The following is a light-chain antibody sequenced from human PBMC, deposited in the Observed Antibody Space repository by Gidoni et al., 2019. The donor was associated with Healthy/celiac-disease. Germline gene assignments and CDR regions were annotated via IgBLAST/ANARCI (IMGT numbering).Light chain of an antibody. CDR3: QQSYSTPYT. V-gene: IGKV1-39*01. CDR2: AAS. Sequence: DIQMTPSPSSLSASVGDRVTIPCRASQSISSYLNWYQQKPGKALKLLIYAASSLQSGVPSRFSGRGSGTDFTLTISSLQPEDFATYYCQQSYSTPYTFGQGTKLEIK. J-gene: IGKJ2*01. CDR1: QSISSY.